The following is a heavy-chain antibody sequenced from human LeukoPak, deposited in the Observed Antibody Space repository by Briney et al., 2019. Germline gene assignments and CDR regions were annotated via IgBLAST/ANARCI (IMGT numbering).Heavy chain of an antibody. V-gene: IGHV1-69*13. Sequence: SVKVSCKASGGTFRSYAINWVRQAPGQGLEWMGGIIPIFGTANYAQNFQGRVTITADESTSTAYMELSSLRSEDTAVYYCARVRGDYPLNFDYWGQGTLVTVSS. J-gene: IGHJ4*02. CDR2: IIPIFGTA. D-gene: IGHD4-17*01. CDR1: GGTFRSYA. CDR3: ARVRGDYPLNFDY.